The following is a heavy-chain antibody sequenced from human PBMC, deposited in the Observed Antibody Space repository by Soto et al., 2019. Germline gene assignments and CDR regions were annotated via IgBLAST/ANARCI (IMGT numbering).Heavy chain of an antibody. CDR3: AREHLLRFLEWPASGMDV. CDR1: GFTFSSYW. Sequence: GGSLLLSCAASGFTFSSYWMRWVRQAPGKGLEWVANIKQDGSEKYYVDSVQGRFTISRDNSKKTLYLQMDSLRADDTAVYYCAREHLLRFLEWPASGMDVWGKGTTVTVSS. D-gene: IGHD3-3*01. J-gene: IGHJ6*04. V-gene: IGHV3-7*03. CDR2: IKQDGSEK.